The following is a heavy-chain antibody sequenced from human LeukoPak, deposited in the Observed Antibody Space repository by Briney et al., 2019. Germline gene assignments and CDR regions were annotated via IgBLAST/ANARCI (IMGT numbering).Heavy chain of an antibody. CDR2: VYPSNSEI. Sequence: GESLKISCKGSGYRFTDYWIAWVRQMPGKGPEWMGIVYPSNSEIRYSPSFEGQVTISADKSISTGYLQWSSLKASDTAMYFCARHRYSGSDTQGFDYWGQGTLVTVSS. CDR3: ARHRYSGSDTQGFDY. D-gene: IGHD5-12*01. V-gene: IGHV5-51*01. J-gene: IGHJ4*02. CDR1: GYRFTDYW.